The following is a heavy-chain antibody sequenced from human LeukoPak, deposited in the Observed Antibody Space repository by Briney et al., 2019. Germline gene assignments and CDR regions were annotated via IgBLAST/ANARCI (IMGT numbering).Heavy chain of an antibody. D-gene: IGHD2-2*01. CDR1: GFDFSSYS. CDR2: ISPWSDYI. J-gene: IGHJ4*02. Sequence: GGSLRLSCAASGFDFSSYSMDWVRQAPGKGLEWVSAISPWSDYIYYVDSVKGRFTISRDYAKNSLYLQMNSLRAEDTAVYYCARAPTGSVGYCSSSSCQADYWGQGTLVTVSS. V-gene: IGHV3-21*01. CDR3: ARAPTGSVGYCSSSSCQADY.